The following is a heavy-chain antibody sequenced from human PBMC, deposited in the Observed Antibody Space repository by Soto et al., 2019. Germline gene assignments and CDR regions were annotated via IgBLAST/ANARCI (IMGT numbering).Heavy chain of an antibody. CDR1: GGSFSGYY. Sequence: QVQLQQWGAGLLKPSETLSLTCAVYGGSFSGYYWSWIRQPPGKGLEWIGEINHSGSTNYNPSLKSRVTISADTSKNPFSLKLSSVTAADTAVYYCARGWGRIFDYWGQGTLVTVS. J-gene: IGHJ4*02. V-gene: IGHV4-34*01. CDR2: INHSGST. D-gene: IGHD7-27*01. CDR3: ARGWGRIFDY.